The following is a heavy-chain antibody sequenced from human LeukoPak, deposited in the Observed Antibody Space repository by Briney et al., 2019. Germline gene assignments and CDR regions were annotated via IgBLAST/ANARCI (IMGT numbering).Heavy chain of an antibody. Sequence: GESLRLSCAASGFTFSSYAMSWVRQAPGKGLEWVSAISGSGGSTYYADSVKGRFTISRDNSKNTLYLQMNSLRAEDTAVYYCAKDVYYYDSSGYYYSSDYWGQGTLVTVSS. V-gene: IGHV3-23*01. CDR3: AKDVYYYDSSGYYYSSDY. D-gene: IGHD3-22*01. J-gene: IGHJ4*02. CDR1: GFTFSSYA. CDR2: ISGSGGST.